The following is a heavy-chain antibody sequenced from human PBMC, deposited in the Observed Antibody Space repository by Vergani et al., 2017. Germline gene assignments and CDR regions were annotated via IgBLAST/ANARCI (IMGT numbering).Heavy chain of an antibody. V-gene: IGHV3-21*01. D-gene: IGHD6-13*01. CDR1: GFTFSSYS. J-gene: IGHJ4*02. CDR3: ARVWEAAAHIDY. CDR2: ISSSSSYI. Sequence: EVQLVESGGGLVKPGGSLRLSCAASGFTFSSYSMNWVRQAPGKGLEWVSSISSSSSYIYYADSVKGRFTISRDNAKNSLYLQMNSLRAEDTAVYYCARVWEAAAHIDYWGQGTLVTVSS.